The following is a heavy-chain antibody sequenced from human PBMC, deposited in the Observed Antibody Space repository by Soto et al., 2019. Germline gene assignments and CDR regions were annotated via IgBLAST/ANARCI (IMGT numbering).Heavy chain of an antibody. D-gene: IGHD6-19*01. CDR1: GFTFSSYA. Sequence: GGSLRLSCAASGFTFSSYAMSWVRQAPGKGLEWVSVICGSGGSTYYADSVKGRFTISRDNSKNTLYLQMNSLRAEDTAVYYCANSFSSGWYYDGMDVWGQGTTVTVSS. CDR3: ANSFSSGWYYDGMDV. CDR2: ICGSGGST. V-gene: IGHV3-23*01. J-gene: IGHJ6*02.